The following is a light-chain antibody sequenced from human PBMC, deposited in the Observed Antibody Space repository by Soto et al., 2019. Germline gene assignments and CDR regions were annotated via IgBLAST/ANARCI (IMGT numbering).Light chain of an antibody. CDR1: QSFSSH. Sequence: EIVLTQSPATLSLSPGERATLSCRASQSFSSHLAWYQQKPGQAPRLLIYDASKRATGIPARFSGRGSGTDFTLTISGLEPEDFAVYYGQQRSNWPPVITFGQGTRLEIK. CDR2: DAS. V-gene: IGKV3-11*01. CDR3: QQRSNWPPVIT. J-gene: IGKJ5*01.